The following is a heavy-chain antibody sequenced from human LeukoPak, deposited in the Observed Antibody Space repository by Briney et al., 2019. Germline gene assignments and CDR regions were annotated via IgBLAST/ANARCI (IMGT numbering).Heavy chain of an antibody. Sequence: SVKVSCKASGYTFTAYYMHWVRQAPGQGLEWMGGIIPIFGTANYAQKFQGRVTITADESTSTAYMELSSLRSEDTAVYYCARGSYTWFDPWGQGTLVTVSS. V-gene: IGHV1-69*13. CDR1: GYTFTAYY. J-gene: IGHJ5*02. CDR2: IIPIFGTA. CDR3: ARGSYTWFDP. D-gene: IGHD3-10*01.